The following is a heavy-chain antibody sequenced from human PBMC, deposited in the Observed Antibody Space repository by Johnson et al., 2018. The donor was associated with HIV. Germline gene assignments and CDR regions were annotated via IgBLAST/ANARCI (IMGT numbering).Heavy chain of an antibody. Sequence: VQLVESGGGLVQPGGSLRLSCAASGFTVSSNYMSWVRQAPGKGLEWVSAISGSGGSTYYADSVKGRFTISRDNSKNTLYLQMNSLRAEDTAVYYCASPLPTGTTSLDAFDIWGQGTMVTVSS. CDR2: ISGSGGST. CDR1: GFTVSSNY. CDR3: ASPLPTGTTSLDAFDI. D-gene: IGHD1-7*01. J-gene: IGHJ3*02. V-gene: IGHV3-23*04.